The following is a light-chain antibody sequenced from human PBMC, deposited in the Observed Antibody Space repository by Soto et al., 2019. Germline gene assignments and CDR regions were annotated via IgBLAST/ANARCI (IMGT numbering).Light chain of an antibody. CDR2: DAS. CDR1: QSVNSN. CDR3: QQYKNWLTWT. V-gene: IGKV3-15*01. J-gene: IGKJ1*01. Sequence: EIVMTQSPATLSVPPGERATLSCRASQSVNSNLAWYQHKPGQAPRLLIYDASTRATGIPARFSGSGSGTEFTLTISGLQSEDFAVYYCQQYKNWLTWTFGQGTKVEVK.